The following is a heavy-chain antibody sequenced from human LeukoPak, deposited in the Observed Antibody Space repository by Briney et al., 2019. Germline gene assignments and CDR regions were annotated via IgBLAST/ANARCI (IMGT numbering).Heavy chain of an antibody. Sequence: SETLSLTCAVYGGSFSGYYWSWIRQPPGKGLEWIGEINHSGSTNYNPSLKSRVTISVDTSKNQFSLKLSSVTAADTAVYYCARLGYYYDSSGYYFGAYDAFDIWGQGTMVTVSS. CDR3: ARLGYYYDSSGYYFGAYDAFDI. CDR2: INHSGST. D-gene: IGHD3-22*01. J-gene: IGHJ3*02. CDR1: GGSFSGYY. V-gene: IGHV4-34*01.